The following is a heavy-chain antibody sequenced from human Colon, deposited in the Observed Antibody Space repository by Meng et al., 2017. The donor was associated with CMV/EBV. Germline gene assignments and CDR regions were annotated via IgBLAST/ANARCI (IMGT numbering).Heavy chain of an antibody. CDR3: ARGAPRNQYSYGYDPFFDY. Sequence: ASVKVSCKASGYTFTSYYMHWVRQAPGQGLEWMGIINPSGGSTSYAQKFQGRVTMTRDTSTSTVYMELSSLRSEDTAVYYCARGAPRNQYSYGYDPFFDYWGQGTLVTVSS. CDR1: GYTFTSYY. CDR2: INPSGGST. V-gene: IGHV1-46*01. D-gene: IGHD5-18*01. J-gene: IGHJ4*02.